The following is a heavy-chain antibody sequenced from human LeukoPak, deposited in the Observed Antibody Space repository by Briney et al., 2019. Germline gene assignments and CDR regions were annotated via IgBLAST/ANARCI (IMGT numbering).Heavy chain of an antibody. V-gene: IGHV4-59*08. D-gene: IGHD3-16*01. CDR1: GDSINSDY. J-gene: IGHJ4*02. CDR3: ARHASFGHFDD. Sequence: SETLSLTCTVSGDSINSDYWSWIRQPPGKGLEWIGYVSYRGNTNNPSLKSRVTISQDTSKNQFSLKLSSVTAADTAVYYCARHASFGHFDDWGQGTLVTVSS. CDR2: VSYRGNT.